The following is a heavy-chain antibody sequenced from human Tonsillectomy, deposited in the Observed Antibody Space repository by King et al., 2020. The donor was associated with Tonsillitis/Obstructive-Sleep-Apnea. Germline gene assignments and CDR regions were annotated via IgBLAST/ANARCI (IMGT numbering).Heavy chain of an antibody. CDR2: INHSGST. CDR1: GGSFSGYY. CDR3: AAGTYYFDY. V-gene: IGHV4-34*01. Sequence: VQLQQWGAGLLKPSETLSLTCAVYGGSFSGYYWSWIRQPPGKGLEWIGEINHSGSTNYNPSLKSRVTISVDTSKNQFPLKLSSVTAADTAVYYCAAGTYYFDYWGQGTLVTVSS. J-gene: IGHJ4*02. D-gene: IGHD6-13*01.